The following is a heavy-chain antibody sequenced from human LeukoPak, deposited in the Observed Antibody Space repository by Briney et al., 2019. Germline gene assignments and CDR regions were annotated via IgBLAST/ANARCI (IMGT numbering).Heavy chain of an antibody. V-gene: IGHV1-69*04. J-gene: IGHJ4*02. CDR3: AIDPLDEGRSYSSGPACY. Sequence: ASVKVSCKASGGTFSSYAISWVRQAPGQGLEWMGRIIPILGIANYAQKFQGRVTITADKSTSTAYMELSSLRSEDTAVYYCAIDPLDEGRSYSSGPACYWGQGTLVTVSS. D-gene: IGHD6-19*01. CDR1: GGTFSSYA. CDR2: IIPILGIA.